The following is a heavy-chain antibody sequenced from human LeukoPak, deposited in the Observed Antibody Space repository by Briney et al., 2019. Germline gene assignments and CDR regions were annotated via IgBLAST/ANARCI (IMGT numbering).Heavy chain of an antibody. Sequence: GGSLRLSCAASGFTFSSNYMSWVRQAPGKGLEWVSVIYSGGSTYYADSVKGRFTISRDNSKNTLYLQMNSLRAEDMAVYYCARESSSGWYYYGMDVWGQGTTVTVSS. J-gene: IGHJ6*02. CDR3: ARESSSGWYYYGMDV. V-gene: IGHV3-53*01. D-gene: IGHD6-19*01. CDR2: IYSGGST. CDR1: GFTFSSNY.